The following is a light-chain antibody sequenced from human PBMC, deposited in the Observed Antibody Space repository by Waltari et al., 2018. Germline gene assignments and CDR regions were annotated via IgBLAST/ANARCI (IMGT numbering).Light chain of an antibody. CDR1: QGVSSY. J-gene: IGKJ3*01. V-gene: IGKV3-11*01. CDR2: DAT. Sequence: VLTQSPATLSLSPGERATLSCRACQGVSSYVAWYQHKPGQPPRLLIYDATNRATGIPARFSGSGSGTDFTLTISSLEPEDFAVYYCQQRYSWPATFGPGTKVDI. CDR3: QQRYSWPAT.